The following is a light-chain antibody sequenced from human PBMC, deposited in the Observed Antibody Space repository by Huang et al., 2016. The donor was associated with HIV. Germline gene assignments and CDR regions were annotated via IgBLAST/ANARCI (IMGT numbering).Light chain of an antibody. V-gene: IGKV3-20*01. CDR2: GAS. J-gene: IGKJ1*01. CDR1: QSVSSSY. Sequence: EIVLTQSPGTLSLSPGQRATLSCRASQSVSSSYLAWYQQKPGQAPMLLFYGASSRATGIPDRFSGSGSGTDFTLTISRLEPEEFAVYYCQQYDSSPWTFGQGTKVEIK. CDR3: QQYDSSPWT.